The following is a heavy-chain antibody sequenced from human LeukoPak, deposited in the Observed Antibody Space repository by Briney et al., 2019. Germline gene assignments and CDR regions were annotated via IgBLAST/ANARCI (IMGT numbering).Heavy chain of an antibody. D-gene: IGHD3-9*01. CDR2: IYYSGST. CDR1: GGSISSGDYY. V-gene: IGHV4-30-4*01. Sequence: SQTLSLTCTVSGGSISSGDYYWGWIRQPPGKGLEWIGYIYYSGSTYYNPSLKSRVTISVDTSKNQFSLRLSSVTAADTAVYYCATNYDIGPFDYWGQGTLVTVSS. J-gene: IGHJ4*02. CDR3: ATNYDIGPFDY.